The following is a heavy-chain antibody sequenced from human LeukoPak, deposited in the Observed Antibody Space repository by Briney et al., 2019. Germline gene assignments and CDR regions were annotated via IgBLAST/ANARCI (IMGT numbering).Heavy chain of an antibody. CDR3: ARGLLTLVRGVSGEVNYYYYMYV. Sequence: SETLSLTCAVSGTSLSGNYWTWIRQSPEKRLEWIGEVNQNGITTYNPSLQNRLTISLDRSKNQFSLRLTSVTAADKAVYYCARGLLTLVRGVSGEVNYYYYMYVWGNGTTVTVSS. CDR1: GTSLSGNY. D-gene: IGHD3-10*01. V-gene: IGHV4-34*01. CDR2: VNQNGIT. J-gene: IGHJ6*03.